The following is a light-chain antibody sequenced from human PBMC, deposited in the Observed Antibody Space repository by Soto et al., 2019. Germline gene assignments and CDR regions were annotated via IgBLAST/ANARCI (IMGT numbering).Light chain of an antibody. CDR2: GAS. J-gene: IGKJ2*01. CDR1: QSVSNNY. V-gene: IGKV3-20*01. CDR3: QQYAGSLYP. Sequence: ESVLTQSAGTLSLTTGERATLSCRASQSVSNNYLAWYQQKPGQAPRLLIYGASNRATGIPDRFSGSGSGTDFTLTISRLEPEDFAVYYCQQYAGSLYPFAQGAMVDI.